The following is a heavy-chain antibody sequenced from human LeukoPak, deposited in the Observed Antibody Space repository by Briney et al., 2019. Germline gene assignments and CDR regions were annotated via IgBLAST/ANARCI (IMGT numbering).Heavy chain of an antibody. J-gene: IGHJ3*02. CDR2: ISSSSSYI. Sequence: GGSLRLSCAASGFTFSSYSMNWVRQAPGKGLEWVSSISSSSSYIYYADSVKGRFTISRDNAKNSLYLQMNSLRAEDTAVYYCARADHNSGSNAFDIWGQGTMVTVSS. V-gene: IGHV3-21*04. D-gene: IGHD3-10*01. CDR3: ARADHNSGSNAFDI. CDR1: GFTFSSYS.